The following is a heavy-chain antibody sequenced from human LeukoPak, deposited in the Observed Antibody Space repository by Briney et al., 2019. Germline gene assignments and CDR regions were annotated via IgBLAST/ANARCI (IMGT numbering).Heavy chain of an antibody. V-gene: IGHV4-34*01. CDR2: IHPSGIF. J-gene: IGHJ5*02. CDR3: ARGRDRSKAGDR. D-gene: IGHD5-24*01. CDR1: GGSCDDYF. Sequence: SETLSLTCAVYGGSCDDYFCSWIRQPPGKGLEWIGEIHPSGIFYYNSSLVSRVSISIDTPKSQFPLRLTSVTAADTAFYYCARGRDRSKAGDRWGQGSLVTVSS.